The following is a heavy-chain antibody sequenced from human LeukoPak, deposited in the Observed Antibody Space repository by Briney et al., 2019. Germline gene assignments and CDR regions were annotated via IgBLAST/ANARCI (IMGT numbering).Heavy chain of an antibody. J-gene: IGHJ5*02. CDR2: IPYDGSNK. CDR3: ARDLARSGYYYH. V-gene: IGHV3-30-3*01. Sequence: GGSLRLSCAASGFTFSSYAMHWVRQAPGKGLEWVAVIPYDGSNKYYADSVKGRFTTSRDNSKNTLYLQMNSLRAEDTAVYYCARDLARSGYYYHWGQGTLVTVSS. D-gene: IGHD3-22*01. CDR1: GFTFSSYA.